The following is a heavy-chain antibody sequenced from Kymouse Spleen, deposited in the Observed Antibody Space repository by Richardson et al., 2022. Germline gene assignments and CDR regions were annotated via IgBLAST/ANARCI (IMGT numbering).Heavy chain of an antibody. CDR3: AAGYYDSSGYYYFDY. Sequence: QVQLQQWGAGLLKPSETLSLTCAVYGGSFSGYYWSWIRQPPGKGLEWIGEINHSGSTNYNPSLKSRVTISVDTSKNQFSLKLSSVTAADTAVYYCAAGYYDSSGYYYFDYWGQGTLVTVSS. D-gene: IGHD3-22*01. CDR2: INHSGST. CDR1: GGSFSGYY. J-gene: IGHJ4*02. V-gene: IGHV4-34*01.